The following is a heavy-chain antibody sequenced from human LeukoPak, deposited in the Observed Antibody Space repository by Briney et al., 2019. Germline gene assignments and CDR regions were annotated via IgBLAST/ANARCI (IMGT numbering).Heavy chain of an antibody. J-gene: IGHJ5*02. Sequence: ASVKVSCKASGYTFTGYYMHWVRRAPGQGLEWMGWINPNSGGTNYAQKFQGRVTMTRDTSISTAYMELSRLRSDDTAVYYCARDGNDSSGYWGASWGQGTLVTVSS. V-gene: IGHV1-2*02. CDR3: ARDGNDSSGYWGAS. CDR1: GYTFTGYY. D-gene: IGHD3-22*01. CDR2: INPNSGGT.